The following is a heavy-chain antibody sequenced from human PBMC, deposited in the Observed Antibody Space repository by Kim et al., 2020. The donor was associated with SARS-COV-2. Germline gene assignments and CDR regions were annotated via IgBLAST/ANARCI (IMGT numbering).Heavy chain of an antibody. CDR2: IYPGDSDT. CDR3: ASPIDGTGDLSTAFDI. D-gene: IGHD7-27*01. J-gene: IGHJ3*02. V-gene: IGHV5-51*01. Sequence: GESLKISCKGSGYSFTSYWIGWVRQMPGKGLEWMGIIYPGDSDTRYSPSFQGQVTISADKSINTAYLQWSSLKASDTAMYYCASPIDGTGDLSTAFDIWGQGTMVTVSS. CDR1: GYSFTSYW.